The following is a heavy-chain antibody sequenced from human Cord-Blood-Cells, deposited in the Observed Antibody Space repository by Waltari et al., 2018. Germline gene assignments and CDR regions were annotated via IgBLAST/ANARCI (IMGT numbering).Heavy chain of an antibody. V-gene: IGHV3-30-3*01. CDR1: GFTFSSYA. J-gene: IGHJ4*02. CDR3: AREIRNWNYFDY. D-gene: IGHD1-20*01. Sequence: QVQLVESGGGVVQPGRSLRLSCAASGFTFSSYAMNRVRQAPGKGLEWVAVISYDGSNKYYADSVKGRFTISRDNSKNTLYLQMNSLRAEDTAVYYCAREIRNWNYFDYWGQGTLVTVSS. CDR2: ISYDGSNK.